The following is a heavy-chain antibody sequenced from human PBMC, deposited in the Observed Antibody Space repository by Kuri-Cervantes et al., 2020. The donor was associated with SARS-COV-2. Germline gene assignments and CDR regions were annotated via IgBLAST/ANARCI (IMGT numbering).Heavy chain of an antibody. CDR1: GYTLTELS. CDR2: LDPEDGET. Sequence: ASVKVSCKVSGYTLTELSMHWVRQAPGKGLGWMGGLDPEDGETIYAQKFQGRVTMTEDTSTDTAYMELRSLRSDDTAVYYCARDHGGGSVVVVIKSYYYYYGMDVWGQGTTVTVSS. CDR3: ARDHGGGSVVVVIKSYYYYYGMDV. J-gene: IGHJ6*02. D-gene: IGHD3-22*01. V-gene: IGHV1-24*01.